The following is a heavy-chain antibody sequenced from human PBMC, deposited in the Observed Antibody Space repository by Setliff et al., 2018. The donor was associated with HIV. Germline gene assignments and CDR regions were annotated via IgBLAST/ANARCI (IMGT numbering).Heavy chain of an antibody. Sequence: KTSETLSLTCTVSGGSVSNYYWTWIRQSAGKGLEWIGHINTSGSTKYNPSLKSRLTMSVDSSGNQFSLTLTSVTAADTAVYYCASSPAWRSDFGLHTFDYWGQGTLVTVSS. V-gene: IGHV4-4*07. CDR3: ASSPAWRSDFGLHTFDY. J-gene: IGHJ4*02. D-gene: IGHD2-2*01. CDR1: GGSVSNYY. CDR2: INTSGST.